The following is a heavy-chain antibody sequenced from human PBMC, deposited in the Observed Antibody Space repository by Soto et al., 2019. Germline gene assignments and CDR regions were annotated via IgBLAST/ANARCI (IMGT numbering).Heavy chain of an antibody. CDR2: INSDGSST. V-gene: IGHV3-74*01. Sequence: GGSLRLSCAASGFTFCSYWMHWVRQAPGKGLVWVSRINSDGSSTSYADSVKGRFTISRDNAKNTLYLQMNSLRAEDTAVYYCVLGYCSGGSCYSGDYWGQGTLVTV. D-gene: IGHD2-15*01. CDR3: VLGYCSGGSCYSGDY. J-gene: IGHJ4*02. CDR1: GFTFCSYW.